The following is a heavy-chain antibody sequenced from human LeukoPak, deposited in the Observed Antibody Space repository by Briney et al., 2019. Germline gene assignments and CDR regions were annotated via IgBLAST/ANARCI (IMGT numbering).Heavy chain of an antibody. CDR3: ARDNGDYPYYFDF. V-gene: IGHV4-30-2*01. J-gene: IGHJ4*02. D-gene: IGHD4-17*01. CDR2: IYHSGST. Sequence: PSETLSLTCAVSGGSISSGIYSWNWIRQPPGTGLEWIGYIYHSGSTYYNPSLKSRVTILVDRSKNQFSLKLSSVTAADTAVYYCARDNGDYPYYFDFWGPGTLVTVSS. CDR1: GGSISSGIYS.